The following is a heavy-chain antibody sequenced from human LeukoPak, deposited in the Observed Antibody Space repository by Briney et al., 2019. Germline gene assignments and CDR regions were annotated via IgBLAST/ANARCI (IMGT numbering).Heavy chain of an antibody. J-gene: IGHJ3*02. CDR2: INTDGSST. CDR3: ARNRPYDILTGLDAFDI. Sequence: PGGSLRLSCAASGLTFSSYWMHWVRQAPGQGLVWVSRINTDGSSTNYADSVKGRFTISRDNAKNSLYLQMNSLRAEDTAVYYCARNRPYDILTGLDAFDIWGQGTMVTVSS. V-gene: IGHV3-74*01. CDR1: GLTFSSYW. D-gene: IGHD3-9*01.